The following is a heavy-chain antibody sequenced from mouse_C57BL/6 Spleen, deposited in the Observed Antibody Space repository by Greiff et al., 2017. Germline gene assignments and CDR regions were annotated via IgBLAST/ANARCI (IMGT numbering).Heavy chain of an antibody. J-gene: IGHJ4*01. CDR3: ARRGDDESMDY. Sequence: QVTLKVSGAELVKPGASVKISCKASGYTFTDYYINWVKQRPGQGLEWIGKLGPGSGSTYYNEKFKGKATLTADKSSSTAYMQLSSLTSEDSAVYFCARRGDDESMDYWGQGTSVTVSS. CDR2: LGPGSGST. CDR1: GYTFTDYY. V-gene: IGHV1-77*01.